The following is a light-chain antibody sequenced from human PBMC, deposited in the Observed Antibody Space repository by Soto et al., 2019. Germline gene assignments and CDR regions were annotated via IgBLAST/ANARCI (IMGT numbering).Light chain of an antibody. Sequence: IVLTQSPATLSVSPGERATLSCRASQSVSSNLAWYQQKPGQAPRLLISGASTRATGVPARFSGSGSGTEFTLTITSLQSDDFATYYCQHYNSYSEAFGQGTKVDIK. CDR2: GAS. J-gene: IGKJ1*01. V-gene: IGKV3D-15*01. CDR1: QSVSSN. CDR3: QHYNSYSEA.